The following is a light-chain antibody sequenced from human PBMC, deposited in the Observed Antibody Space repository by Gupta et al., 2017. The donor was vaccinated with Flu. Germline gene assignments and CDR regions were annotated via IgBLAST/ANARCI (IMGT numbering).Light chain of an antibody. J-gene: IGLJ2*01. CDR1: SSDVGGYNY. V-gene: IGLV2-11*01. CDR3: CSYAGSYTLV. Sequence: QSALTQPRSVSGSPGQSVTISCTGTSSDVGGYNYVSWYQQHPGKAHKLMIYGVNKRPSGVPDRFSGSKSGNTASLTISGLQAEDEADYYCCSYAGSYTLVFGGGTKLTVL. CDR2: GVN.